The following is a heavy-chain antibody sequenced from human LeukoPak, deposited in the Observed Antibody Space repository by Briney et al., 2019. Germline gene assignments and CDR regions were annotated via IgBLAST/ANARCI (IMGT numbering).Heavy chain of an antibody. J-gene: IGHJ6*02. D-gene: IGHD3-10*01. CDR1: GDTFTSYD. CDR3: ARSMVRGPKGMDV. Sequence: ASVKVSCKASGDTFTSYDINWVRQASGQGLEWMGWTNPNSGNTGYAQKFQGRVTMTRNTSIITAYMELSSPRSEDSAVYYCARSMVRGPKGMDVWGQGTTLTVSS. CDR2: TNPNSGNT. V-gene: IGHV1-8*01.